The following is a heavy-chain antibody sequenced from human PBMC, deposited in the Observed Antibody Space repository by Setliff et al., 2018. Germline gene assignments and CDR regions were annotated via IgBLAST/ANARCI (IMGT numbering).Heavy chain of an antibody. V-gene: IGHV5-51*01. CDR2: IYPGDSIT. J-gene: IGHJ5*02. D-gene: IGHD3-10*01. Sequence: AGESLKISCKGSGYSFSTCWIGWVRQMPGKGLEWMGIIYPGDSITRYSPSFQGQVTISVDKSINTAYLQWSSPRASDTAIYYCARHPYYYGSGTYLDNNNRWFDPWGQGTLVTVSS. CDR3: ARHPYYYGSGTYLDNNNRWFDP. CDR1: GYSFSTCW.